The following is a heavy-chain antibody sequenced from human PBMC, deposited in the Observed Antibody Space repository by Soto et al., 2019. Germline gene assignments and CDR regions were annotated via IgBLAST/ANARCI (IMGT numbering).Heavy chain of an antibody. D-gene: IGHD3-10*01. CDR1: GGSISSSSYY. CDR3: ARRAYYYGSGSYYNRAPYNWFDP. CDR2: IYYSGST. V-gene: IGHV4-39*01. J-gene: IGHJ5*02. Sequence: SETLSLTCTVSGGSISSSSYYWGWIRQPPGKGLEWIGSIYYSGSTYYNSSLKSRVTISVDTSKNQFSLKLSSVTAADTAVYYCARRAYYYGSGSYYNRAPYNWFDPWGQGTLVTVSS.